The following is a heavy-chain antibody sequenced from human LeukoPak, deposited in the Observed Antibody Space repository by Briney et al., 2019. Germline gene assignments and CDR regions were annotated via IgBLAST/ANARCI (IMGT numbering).Heavy chain of an antibody. D-gene: IGHD5-18*01. V-gene: IGHV4-39*01. J-gene: IGHJ4*02. Sequence: TETLSLTCTVSGVSISSSSYHWDWIRQPPGKGLEWIGSIYDSGSTYYSPSLKSRVTISVDTSKNQFSLKLNSVTAADTAVYYCTRQVLHTAMDYWGQGTLVTVSS. CDR2: IYDSGST. CDR3: TRQVLHTAMDY. CDR1: GVSISSSSYH.